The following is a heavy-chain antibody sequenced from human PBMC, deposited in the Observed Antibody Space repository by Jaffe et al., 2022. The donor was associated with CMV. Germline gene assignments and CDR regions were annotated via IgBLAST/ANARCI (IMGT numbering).Heavy chain of an antibody. CDR1: GGSFSGYY. Sequence: QVQLQQWGAGLLKPSETLSLTCAVYGGSFSGYYWSWIRQPPGKGLEWIGEINHSGSTNYNPSLKSRVTISVDTSKNQFSLKLSSVTAADTAVYYCARDRRQGADYWGQGTLVTVSS. CDR2: INHSGST. CDR3: ARDRRQGADY. D-gene: IGHD3-16*01. V-gene: IGHV4-34*01. J-gene: IGHJ4*02.